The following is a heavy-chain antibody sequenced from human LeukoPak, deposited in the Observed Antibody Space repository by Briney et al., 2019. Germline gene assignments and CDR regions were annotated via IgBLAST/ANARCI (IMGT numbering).Heavy chain of an antibody. Sequence: GGSLRLTCAVFEFMFNKYYMGWVRRAPGKGLEWVASINPDGSANYYMDSVKGRFTISRDNAKNSLYLQMSSLRAEDTAVYYCARGRDYGDPEVDYWGRGTLVTVSS. CDR2: INPDGSAN. CDR1: EFMFNKYY. V-gene: IGHV3-7*03. D-gene: IGHD4-17*01. J-gene: IGHJ4*02. CDR3: ARGRDYGDPEVDY.